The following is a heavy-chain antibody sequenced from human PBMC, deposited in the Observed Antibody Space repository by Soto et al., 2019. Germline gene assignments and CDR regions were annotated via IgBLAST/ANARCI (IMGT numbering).Heavy chain of an antibody. J-gene: IGHJ4*02. CDR1: GGSISSYY. CDR3: ARARYHYGDYVFDY. D-gene: IGHD4-17*01. V-gene: IGHV4-59*01. Sequence: QVQLQESGPGLVKPSETLSLTCTVSGGSISSYYWSWIRQPPGKGLEWIGYIYYSGSTNYNPSLRSRVTISVDTSKNQFSLKLSSVTAADTAVYYCARARYHYGDYVFDYWGQGTLVTVSS. CDR2: IYYSGST.